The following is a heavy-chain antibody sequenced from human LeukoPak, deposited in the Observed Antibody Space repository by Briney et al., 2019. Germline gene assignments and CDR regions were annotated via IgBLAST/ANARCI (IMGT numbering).Heavy chain of an antibody. CDR2: LRYDGGNK. V-gene: IGHV3-30*02. J-gene: IGHJ6*03. CDR3: AQIAAAATYYYYMDV. Sequence: GSLRLSCAASGFTFSSYGMHWVRQAPGKGLEGVAFLRYDGGNKYYADSVKGRFTISRDNSKNTLYLQMNSLRAEDTAVYYCAQIAAAATYYYYMDVWGKGTTVTVSS. CDR1: GFTFSSYG. D-gene: IGHD6-13*01.